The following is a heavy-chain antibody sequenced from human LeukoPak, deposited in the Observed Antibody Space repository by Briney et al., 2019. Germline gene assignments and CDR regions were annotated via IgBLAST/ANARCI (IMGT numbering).Heavy chain of an antibody. CDR2: IRYDVSNK. CDR1: GFTFSSYG. CDR3: AKDQGYCSGGSCYSHWFDP. Sequence: PGGSLRLSCAASGFTFSSYGMHWVRQAPGKGLEWVAFIRYDVSNKYYADSVKGRFTISRDNSKNTLYLQMNSLRAEDTAVYYCAKDQGYCSGGSCYSHWFDPWGQGTLVTVSS. D-gene: IGHD2-15*01. V-gene: IGHV3-30*02. J-gene: IGHJ5*02.